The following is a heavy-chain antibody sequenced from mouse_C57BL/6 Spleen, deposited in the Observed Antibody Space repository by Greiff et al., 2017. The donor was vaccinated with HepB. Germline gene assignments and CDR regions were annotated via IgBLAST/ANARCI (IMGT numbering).Heavy chain of an antibody. V-gene: IGHV1-59*01. Sequence: QVQLQQPGPELVRPGTSVKLSCKASGYTFTSYWMHWVKQRHGQGLEWIGVIDPSDSYTNYNQKFKGKATLTVDTSSSTAYMQLSSLTSEDSAVYCCARFAAPDYWGQGTTLTVSS. CDR2: IDPSDSYT. CDR1: GYTFTSYW. CDR3: ARFAAPDY. J-gene: IGHJ2*01.